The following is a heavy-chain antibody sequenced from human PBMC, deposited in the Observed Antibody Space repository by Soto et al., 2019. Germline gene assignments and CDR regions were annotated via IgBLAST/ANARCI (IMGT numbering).Heavy chain of an antibody. Sequence: ASVKVSCKASGYTFTAYGISWVRQAPGQGLEWIGWISPNNGNTKSAQKFQGRVTMTTDTSTDTAYLELRSLRADDTAVYYCARDRSSENYLKWIEYWGQGALVPSPQ. D-gene: IGHD2-2*01. CDR3: ARDRSSENYLKWIEY. CDR1: GYTFTAYG. J-gene: IGHJ4*02. CDR2: ISPNNGNT. V-gene: IGHV1-18*01.